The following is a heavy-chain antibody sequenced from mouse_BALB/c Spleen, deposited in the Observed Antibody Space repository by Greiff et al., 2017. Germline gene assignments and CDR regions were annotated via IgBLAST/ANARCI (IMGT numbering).Heavy chain of an antibody. CDR2: IDPANGNT. CDR1: GFNIKDTY. V-gene: IGHV14-3*02. Sequence: EVQLQQSGAELVKPGASVKLSCTASGFNIKDTYMHWVKQRPEQGLEWIGRIDPANGNTKYDPKFQGKATITADTSSNTAYLQLSSLTSEDTAVYYCARGDYGYDGTGAYWGQGTLVTVSA. CDR3: ARGDYGYDGTGAY. D-gene: IGHD2-2*01. J-gene: IGHJ3*01.